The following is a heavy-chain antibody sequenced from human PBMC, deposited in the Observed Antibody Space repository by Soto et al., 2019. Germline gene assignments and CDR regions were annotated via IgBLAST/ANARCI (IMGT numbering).Heavy chain of an antibody. V-gene: IGHV4-31*03. J-gene: IGHJ4*02. Sequence: PSETLSLTCTVSGGSISSGGYYWSWIRQHPGKGLEWIGYIYYSGSTYYNPSLKSRVTISVDTSKNQFSLKLSSVTAADTAVYYCARLGYSGYDHAAPWGQGTLVTVSS. CDR3: ARLGYSGYDHAAP. D-gene: IGHD5-12*01. CDR1: GGSISSGGYY. CDR2: IYYSGST.